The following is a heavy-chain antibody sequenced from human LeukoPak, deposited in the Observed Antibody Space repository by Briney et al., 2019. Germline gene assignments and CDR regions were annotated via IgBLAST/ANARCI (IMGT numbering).Heavy chain of an antibody. CDR1: GGSISSYY. D-gene: IGHD2-2*01. CDR3: ARGYCSSTSCSNWFDP. V-gene: IGHV4-59*01. CDR2: IYYSGST. J-gene: IGHJ5*02. Sequence: SETLSLTCTVSGGSISSYYWSWIRQPPGKGLEWIGYIYYSGSTNYNPSLKSRVTISVDTSKNQFPLKLSSVTAADTAVYYCARGYCSSTSCSNWFDPWGQGTLVTVSS.